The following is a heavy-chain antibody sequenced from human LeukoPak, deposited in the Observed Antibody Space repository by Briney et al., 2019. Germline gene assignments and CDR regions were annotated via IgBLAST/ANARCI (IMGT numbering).Heavy chain of an antibody. CDR1: GFTFTSYN. CDR3: ARAKRNGFDI. V-gene: IGHV3-21*06. CDR2: ITSSSSYI. J-gene: IGHJ3*02. Sequence: GGSLRLSCAASGFTFTSYNMNWVRQAPGKGLEWVSSITSSSSYIYYADSVKGRFTISRDNAKNSLYLQMDSLRVEDTAVYYCARAKRNGFDIWGQGTMVTVSS.